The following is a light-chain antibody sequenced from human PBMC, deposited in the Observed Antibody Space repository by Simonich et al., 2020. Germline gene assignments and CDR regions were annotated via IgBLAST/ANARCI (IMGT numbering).Light chain of an antibody. Sequence: DIVMTQSPDSLALSLGERATINSKSRQSVLYSSNNKNYLAWYQQKQGQPPKLLIYLASPRESGVPDRFSGSGSGTDFTLTISSLQAEDVAVYYCQQYYSTPYTFGQGTKLEIK. CDR3: QQYYSTPYT. CDR2: LAS. CDR1: QSVLYSSNNKNY. V-gene: IGKV4-1*01. J-gene: IGKJ2*01.